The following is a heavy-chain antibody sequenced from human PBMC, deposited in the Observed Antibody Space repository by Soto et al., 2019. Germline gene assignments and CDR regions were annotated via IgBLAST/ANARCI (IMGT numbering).Heavy chain of an antibody. Sequence: LRLSWAASGFTFSSYAMSWVRQAPGKGLEWVSAISGSGGSTYYADSAKGRFTISRDNSKNTLYLQMNSLRAEDTAVYYCAKDLFSDIVATIFDYWGQGTLVTVSS. CDR1: GFTFSSYA. J-gene: IGHJ4*02. D-gene: IGHD5-12*01. CDR3: AKDLFSDIVATIFDY. CDR2: ISGSGGST. V-gene: IGHV3-23*01.